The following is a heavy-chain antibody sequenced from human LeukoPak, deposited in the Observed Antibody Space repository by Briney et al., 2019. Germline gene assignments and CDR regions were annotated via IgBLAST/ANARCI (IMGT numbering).Heavy chain of an antibody. D-gene: IGHD1-26*01. CDR3: ARVQSGSYKGRFDY. CDR2: MNPNSGNT. J-gene: IGHJ4*02. Sequence: ASVKVSCKASGYTFTSYDINWVRQATGQGLEWMGWMNPNSGNTGYAQKFQGRVAITRNTSISTAYMELSSLRSEDTAVYYCARVQSGSYKGRFDYWGQGTLVTVSS. V-gene: IGHV1-8*03. CDR1: GYTFTSYD.